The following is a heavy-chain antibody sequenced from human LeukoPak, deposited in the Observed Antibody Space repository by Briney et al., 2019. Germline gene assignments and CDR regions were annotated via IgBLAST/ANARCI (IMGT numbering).Heavy chain of an antibody. Sequence: GGSLRLSCAASGFTFSSYSMNWVRQAPGKGLEWVPSISSSSSYIYYADSMKGRFTISRDNAKNSLYLQMNSLRAEDTAIYYCARSWEAFDIWGQGTMVTVSS. D-gene: IGHD1-26*01. V-gene: IGHV3-21*01. CDR1: GFTFSSYS. CDR2: ISSSSSYI. CDR3: ARSWEAFDI. J-gene: IGHJ3*02.